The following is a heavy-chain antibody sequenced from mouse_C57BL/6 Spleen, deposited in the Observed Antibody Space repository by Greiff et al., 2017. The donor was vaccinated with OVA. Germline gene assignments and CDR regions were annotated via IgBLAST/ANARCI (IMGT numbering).Heavy chain of an antibody. V-gene: IGHV1-80*01. CDR3: ARDSNYLDY. D-gene: IGHD2-5*01. Sequence: VQLQESGAELVKPGASVKISCKASGYAFSRYWMNWVKQRPGKGLEGIGQIYPGDGDTNSNGKFKGKATLTADKSSSTAYMQLSSLTSEDSAVYFCARDSNYLDYWSQGTTLTVSS. CDR1: GYAFSRYW. J-gene: IGHJ2*01. CDR2: IYPGDGDT.